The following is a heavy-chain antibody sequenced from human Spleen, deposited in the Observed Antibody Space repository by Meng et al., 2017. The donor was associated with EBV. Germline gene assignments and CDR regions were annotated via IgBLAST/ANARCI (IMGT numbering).Heavy chain of an antibody. CDR3: ARSISSPVYRVDY. J-gene: IGHJ4*02. CDR2: TYYRSKSYT. Sequence: LVQPPHTLRPLCSCYGESVSSTSAATTWNRHSPSIGHECLRRTYYRSKSYTDYAQSVKSRITINPDTSKNHFSLQLSSVTSDETAVYYCARSISSPVYRVDYWGQGSLVTVSS. D-gene: IGHD2-8*01. CDR1: GESVSSTSAA. V-gene: IGHV6-1*01.